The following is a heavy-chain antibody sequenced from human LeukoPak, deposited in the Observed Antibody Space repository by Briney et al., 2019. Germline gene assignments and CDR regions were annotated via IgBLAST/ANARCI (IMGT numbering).Heavy chain of an antibody. J-gene: IGHJ4*02. D-gene: IGHD3-10*01. CDR3: AKDIYYYGSGSYPTPDY. Sequence: GGSLRLSCAASGFTSSSYGMHWVRQAPGKGLEWVAFIRYDGSNKYYADSVKGRFTISRDNSKNTLYLQMNSLRAEDTAVYYCAKDIYYYGSGSYPTPDYWGQGTLVTVSS. V-gene: IGHV3-30*02. CDR1: GFTSSSYG. CDR2: IRYDGSNK.